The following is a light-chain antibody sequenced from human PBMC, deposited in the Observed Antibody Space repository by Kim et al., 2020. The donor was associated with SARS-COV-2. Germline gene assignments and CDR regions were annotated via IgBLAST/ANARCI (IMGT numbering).Light chain of an antibody. Sequence: GQPVAISCTGTSREVGGYNEVSWYQHHPGKAPKLMIYDVSKRPSGVPDRFSGSKSGNTASLTISGLQAEDEADYYCCSYAGSYTLIFGGGTQLTVL. J-gene: IGLJ2*01. CDR2: DVS. V-gene: IGLV2-11*01. CDR3: CSYAGSYTLI. CDR1: SREVGGYNE.